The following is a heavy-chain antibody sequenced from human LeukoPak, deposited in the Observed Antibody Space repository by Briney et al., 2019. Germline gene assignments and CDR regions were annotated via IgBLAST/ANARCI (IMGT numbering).Heavy chain of an antibody. V-gene: IGHV3-23*01. CDR1: GFTFSSSA. CDR3: AKGVRGII. Sequence: GGSLRLSCAASGFTFSSSAMNWVRQAPGMGLEWVSTITDSGVSTYYTDSVKGRFTISRDNSKNTLYLQMNSLRAEDTAVYYCAKGVRGIIWGQGTMVTVSS. CDR2: ITDSGVST. D-gene: IGHD3-10*01. J-gene: IGHJ3*02.